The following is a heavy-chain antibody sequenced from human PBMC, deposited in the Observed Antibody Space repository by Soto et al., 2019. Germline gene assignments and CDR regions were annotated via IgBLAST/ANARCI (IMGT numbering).Heavy chain of an antibody. CDR2: ISAYNGNT. CDR3: ARVFLSGYDKNNNWFDP. CDR1: GYTFTSYG. V-gene: IGHV1-18*01. Sequence: ASVKVSCKASGYTFTSYGISWVRQAPGQGLEWMGWISAYNGNTNYAQKLRGRVTMTTDTSTSTAYMELRSLRSDDTAVYYCARVFLSGYDKNNNWFDPWGQGTLVTVSS. J-gene: IGHJ5*02. D-gene: IGHD5-12*01.